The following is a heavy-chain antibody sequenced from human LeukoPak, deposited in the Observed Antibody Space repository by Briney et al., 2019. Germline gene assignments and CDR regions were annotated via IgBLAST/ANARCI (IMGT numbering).Heavy chain of an antibody. V-gene: IGHV3-74*01. J-gene: IGHJ6*02. CDR3: AREWIQYYYYGMDV. D-gene: IGHD2-2*03. Sequence: GGSLRLSCGASGFTLSSYWMHWVRQAPGKGLVWVSRIKGDGSSTSYAESVKGRFTISRDNAKNTLYLQMNSLRAEDTAVYYCAREWIQYYYYGMDVWGQGTTVTVPS. CDR1: GFTLSSYW. CDR2: IKGDGSST.